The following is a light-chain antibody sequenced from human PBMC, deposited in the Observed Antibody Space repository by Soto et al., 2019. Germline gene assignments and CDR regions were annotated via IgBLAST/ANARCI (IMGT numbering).Light chain of an antibody. CDR1: NSDVGGYSY. CDR3: CSYVDNYTFV. CDR2: DVT. V-gene: IGLV2-11*01. J-gene: IGLJ1*01. Sequence: QSALTQPRSVSGSPGQSVTISCTGTNSDVGGYSYVSWYQQHPGKAPKLVIYDVTKRPSGVPDRFSGSKSGNTASLTISGLQAEDEADYSCCSYVDNYTFVFGTGTKVTVL.